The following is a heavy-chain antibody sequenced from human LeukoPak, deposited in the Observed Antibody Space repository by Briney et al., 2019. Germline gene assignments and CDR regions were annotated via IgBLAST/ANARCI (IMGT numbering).Heavy chain of an antibody. CDR1: GFTFSSYG. CDR2: ISYDGSNK. J-gene: IGHJ4*02. D-gene: IGHD2-2*01. V-gene: IGHV3-30*03. CDR3: ASWKSTSLDY. Sequence: GSLRPSCAASGFTFSSYGMHWVRQAPGKGLEWVAVISYDGSNKYYADSVKGRFTISRDNSKNTLYLQMNSLRAEDTAVYYCASWKSTSLDYWGQGTLVTVSS.